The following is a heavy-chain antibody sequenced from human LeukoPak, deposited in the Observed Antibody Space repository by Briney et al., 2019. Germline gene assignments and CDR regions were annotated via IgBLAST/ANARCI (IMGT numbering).Heavy chain of an antibody. J-gene: IGHJ5*02. CDR1: GFAFSSYW. V-gene: IGHV3-7*05. CDR3: ARDRGSYRFDP. D-gene: IGHD3-16*02. CDR2: IKGDESEI. Sequence: GGSLRLSCAASGFAFSSYWMSWVRQAPGKGLEWVAAIKGDESEIYYVDSVKGRFTISRDNTKNSLYLQMNNLRADDTAVYYCARDRGSYRFDPWGQGTLVTVSS.